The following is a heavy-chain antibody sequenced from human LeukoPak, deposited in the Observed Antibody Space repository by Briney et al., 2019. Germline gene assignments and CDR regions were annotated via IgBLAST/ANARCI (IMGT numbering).Heavy chain of an antibody. D-gene: IGHD3-10*01. J-gene: IGHJ5*02. V-gene: IGHV4-31*03. Sequence: SETLSLTCTVSGGSISSGDYYWSWIRQHPGKGLEWIGYIYYSGSTYYNPSLKSRVTISVDTSKNQFSLKLSSVTAADTAVYYCARESRLLWFGEPPLNWFDPWGQGTLVTVSS. CDR3: ARESRLLWFGEPPLNWFDP. CDR1: GGSISSGDYY. CDR2: IYYSGST.